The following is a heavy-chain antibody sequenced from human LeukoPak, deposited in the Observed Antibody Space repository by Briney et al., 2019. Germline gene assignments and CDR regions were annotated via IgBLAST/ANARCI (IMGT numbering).Heavy chain of an antibody. J-gene: IGHJ4*02. CDR3: AKNLIAATTYYFDY. V-gene: IGHV3-30*18. Sequence: PGGSLRLSCAASGFTFSSYGMHWVRQAPGKGLEWVAVISYDGSNKYYADSVKGRFTISRDNSKNTLYLQMNSLRAEDTAVYYCAKNLIAATTYYFDYWGQGTLVTVSS. CDR1: GFTFSSYG. CDR2: ISYDGSNK. D-gene: IGHD6-13*01.